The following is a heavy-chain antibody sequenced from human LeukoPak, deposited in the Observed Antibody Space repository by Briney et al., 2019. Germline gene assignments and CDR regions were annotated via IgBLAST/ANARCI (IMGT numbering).Heavy chain of an antibody. Sequence: GGSLRLSCSASGFTFSSYALHWVRQAPGKGLEYVSAISSIGSSTYYADSVKGRFTISRDNFKNTLYLQMSSLRTEGTAVYYCVKGGNCLSPDGFDYWGQGTLVTVSS. CDR1: GFTFSSYA. V-gene: IGHV3-64D*06. CDR2: ISSIGSST. CDR3: VKGGNCLSPDGFDY. D-gene: IGHD2-15*01. J-gene: IGHJ4*02.